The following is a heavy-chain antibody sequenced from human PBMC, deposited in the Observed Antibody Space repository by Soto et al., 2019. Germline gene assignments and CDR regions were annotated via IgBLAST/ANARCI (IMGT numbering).Heavy chain of an antibody. CDR2: IYWDDDK. Sequence: GSGPTLVNPTQPLTLTCTFSGFSLSTSGVGVGWIRQPPGKALEWLALIYWDDDKRYSPSLKSRLTITKDTSKNQVVLTMTNMDPVDTATYYCAHRMGPILMGEFDPWGQGTLVTVSS. CDR3: AHRMGPILMGEFDP. J-gene: IGHJ5*02. D-gene: IGHD1-26*01. V-gene: IGHV2-5*02. CDR1: GFSLSTSGVG.